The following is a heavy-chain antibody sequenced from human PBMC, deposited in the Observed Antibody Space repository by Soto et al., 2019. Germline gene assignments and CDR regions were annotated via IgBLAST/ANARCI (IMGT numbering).Heavy chain of an antibody. D-gene: IGHD3-22*01. Sequence: SVKVSCKASGGTCSIYAISGVGQARLQGLDWMGGIIPIFGTANYAQKFQGRVTITADESTSTAYMELSSLRSEDTAVYYCARVGNYYDSSGSWFDPWGQGTLVTVSS. V-gene: IGHV1-69*13. J-gene: IGHJ5*02. CDR1: GGTCSIYA. CDR3: ARVGNYYDSSGSWFDP. CDR2: IIPIFGTA.